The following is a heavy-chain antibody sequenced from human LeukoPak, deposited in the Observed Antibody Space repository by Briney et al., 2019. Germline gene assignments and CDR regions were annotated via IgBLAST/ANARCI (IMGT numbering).Heavy chain of an antibody. D-gene: IGHD4/OR15-4a*01. V-gene: IGHV4-61*02. CDR1: GGSISRGNCY. Sequence: SETLSLTCSVSGGSISRGNCYWNWIRQPVGKGLEWIGRIFSTRHTNYNPSLKRRVTISTDTSKNQFSLTLTSLTAADSAVYYCAKDDLPSHFGAWTSFDPWGQGALVTVSS. CDR2: IFSTRHT. J-gene: IGHJ5*02. CDR3: AKDDLPSHFGAWTSFDP.